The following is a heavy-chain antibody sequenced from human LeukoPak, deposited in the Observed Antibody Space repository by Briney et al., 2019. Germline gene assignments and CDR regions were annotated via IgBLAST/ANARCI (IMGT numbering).Heavy chain of an antibody. Sequence: SETLSLTCTVSGGSISSYYWSWLRQPPGKGLEWIGYIYYSGSTNYNPSLKSRVTISVDTSKNQFSLKLSSVTAADTALYYCAKDLWEYSNPNFVYYFDYWGQGTLVTVSS. D-gene: IGHD6-13*01. V-gene: IGHV4-59*01. J-gene: IGHJ4*02. CDR1: GGSISSYY. CDR2: IYYSGST. CDR3: AKDLWEYSNPNFVYYFDY.